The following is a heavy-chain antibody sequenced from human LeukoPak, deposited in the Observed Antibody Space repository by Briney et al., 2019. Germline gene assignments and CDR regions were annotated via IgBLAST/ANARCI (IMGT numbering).Heavy chain of an antibody. Sequence: SVKVSCKASGGTFSSYAISWVRQAPGQGLEWMGGIIPIFGTANYAQKFQGRVTITADESTSTAYMELSSLRSEDTAVYYCAIEGRDGSAAVYGSGSYQIDYWGQGTLVTVSS. CDR2: IIPIFGTA. D-gene: IGHD3-10*01. V-gene: IGHV1-69*13. CDR3: AIEGRDGSAAVYGSGSYQIDY. J-gene: IGHJ4*02. CDR1: GGTFSSYA.